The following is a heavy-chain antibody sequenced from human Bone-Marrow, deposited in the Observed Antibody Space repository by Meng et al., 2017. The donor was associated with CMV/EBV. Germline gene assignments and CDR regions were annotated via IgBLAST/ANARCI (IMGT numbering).Heavy chain of an antibody. CDR2: ISYDGSNK. CDR1: GFTFSSYA. Sequence: GGSPRLSCAASGFTFSSYAMHWVRQAPGKGLEWVAVISYDGSNKYYADSVKGRFTISRDNSKNTLYLQMNSLRAEDTAVYYCARGYYDFWSGYPYYYYGMDVCGQGTTITVSS. CDR3: ARGYYDFWSGYPYYYYGMDV. J-gene: IGHJ6*02. D-gene: IGHD3-3*01. V-gene: IGHV3-30*04.